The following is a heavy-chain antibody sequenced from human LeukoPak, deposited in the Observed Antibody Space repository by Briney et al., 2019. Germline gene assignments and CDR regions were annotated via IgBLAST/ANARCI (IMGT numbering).Heavy chain of an antibody. D-gene: IGHD2-2*02. CDR3: ARTIVVVPAAIGNWFDP. CDR1: GYTFTSYG. J-gene: IGHJ5*02. Sequence: ASVKVSCKASGYTFTSYGISWVRQAPGQGLEWMGWISAYNGNTNYAQKLQGRVTITTDTSTSTDYMELRSLRSDDTAVYYCARTIVVVPAAIGNWFDPWGQGTLVTVSS. CDR2: ISAYNGNT. V-gene: IGHV1-18*01.